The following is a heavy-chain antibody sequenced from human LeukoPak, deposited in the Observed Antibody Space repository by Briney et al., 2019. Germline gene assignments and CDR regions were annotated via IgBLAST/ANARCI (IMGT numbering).Heavy chain of an antibody. CDR1: GFTFRNNW. V-gene: IGHV3-74*01. J-gene: IGHJ4*02. D-gene: IGHD6-19*01. CDR3: AGPWGSSVWGLDY. CDR2: INSDGSTT. Sequence: PGGSLRLSCAASGFTFRNNWMHWVRHAPGKGLVWVSRINSDGSTTNYADSVKGRFTVSRDNAKNTLDLQMNSLRAEDTAVYYCAGPWGSSVWGLDYWGQGTLVTVSS.